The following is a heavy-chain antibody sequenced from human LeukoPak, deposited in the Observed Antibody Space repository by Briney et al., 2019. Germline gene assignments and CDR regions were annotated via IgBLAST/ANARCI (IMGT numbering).Heavy chain of an antibody. CDR2: ISGSGGST. CDR3: AKGPGIAVAGPSFD. V-gene: IGHV3-23*01. CDR1: GFTVSNNY. J-gene: IGHJ4*02. Sequence: PGGSLRLSCAVSGFTVSNNYMSWVRQAPGKGLEWVSAISGSGGSTYYADSVKGRFTISRDNSKNTLYLQMNSLRAEDTAVYYCAKGPGIAVAGPSFDWGQGTLVTVSS. D-gene: IGHD6-19*01.